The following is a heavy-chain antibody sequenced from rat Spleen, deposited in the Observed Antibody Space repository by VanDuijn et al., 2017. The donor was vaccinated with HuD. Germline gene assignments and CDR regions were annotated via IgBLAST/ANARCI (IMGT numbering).Heavy chain of an antibody. Sequence: EVQLVESGGGLVQPGRSMKLSCAASGFTFSNYHMAWVRQAPTKGLEWVATISYGDSSGHSSTYYRDAVKGRFTISRDNAKSTLSLQMDSLRSEDTATYYCARRHYGYTDYFDYWGQGVMVTVSS. V-gene: IGHV5-29*01. CDR1: GFTFSNYH. CDR2: ISYGDSSGHSST. D-gene: IGHD1-9*01. J-gene: IGHJ2*01. CDR3: ARRHYGYTDYFDY.